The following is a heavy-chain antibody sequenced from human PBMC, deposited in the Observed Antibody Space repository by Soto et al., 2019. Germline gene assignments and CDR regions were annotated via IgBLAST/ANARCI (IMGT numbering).Heavy chain of an antibody. Sequence: GGSLRLSCAAAGFTVNGNYMSWVRQAPGRGLQWVSAIYNDGSTFYADSVQGRFTISRDNSKNTLFLQMNSLRGEDTAVYYCATEWPGRGFDHWGQGTLVTVSS. CDR2: IYNDGST. CDR1: GFTVNGNY. D-gene: IGHD3-10*01. V-gene: IGHV3-53*01. CDR3: ATEWPGRGFDH. J-gene: IGHJ5*02.